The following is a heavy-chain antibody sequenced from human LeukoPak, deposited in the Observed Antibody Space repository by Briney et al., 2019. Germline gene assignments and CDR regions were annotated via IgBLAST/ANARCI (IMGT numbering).Heavy chain of an antibody. D-gene: IGHD3-10*01. CDR1: GYSISSGYY. J-gene: IGHJ4*02. CDR2: IYHSGTT. Sequence: SETLFLTCTVSGYSISSGYYWGWIRQPPGKGLEWIGSIYHSGTTYYNPSLKSRVTISVDTSKNQFSLKLSSVTAADTAVYYCARRRVYYGSGSNSPDYWGQGTLVTVSS. V-gene: IGHV4-38-2*02. CDR3: ARRRVYYGSGSNSPDY.